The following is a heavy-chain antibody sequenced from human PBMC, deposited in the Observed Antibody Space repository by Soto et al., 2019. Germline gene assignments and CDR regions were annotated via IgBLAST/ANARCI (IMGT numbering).Heavy chain of an antibody. CDR1: GDSISSGGYY. CDR3: ARLDGYNSFDY. CDR2: IFHNGGT. Sequence: PSETLSLTCAVSGDSISSGGYYWSWIRQPPGKGLEWIGYIFHNGGTYYNPSLESRVTISVDRSKNQFSLRLSSVTAADTAVYYCARLDGYNSFDYWGQGTLVTVSS. J-gene: IGHJ4*02. D-gene: IGHD5-12*01. V-gene: IGHV4-30-2*01.